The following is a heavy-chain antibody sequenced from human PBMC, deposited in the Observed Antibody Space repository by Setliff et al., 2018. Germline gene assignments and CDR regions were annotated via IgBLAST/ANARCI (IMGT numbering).Heavy chain of an antibody. D-gene: IGHD2-2*01. CDR1: GYTFISYG. CDR3: TRGPKDFVVPPTANIFDY. J-gene: IGHJ4*02. Sequence: ASVKVSCKTSGYTFISYGINWVRQAPGQGLEWMGWVSAYAQKFQGRVTMTTDTSTNTAFMELRSLRSDDTAVYYCTRGPKDFVVPPTANIFDYWGQGTVVTVSS. CDR2: VSA. V-gene: IGHV1-18*01.